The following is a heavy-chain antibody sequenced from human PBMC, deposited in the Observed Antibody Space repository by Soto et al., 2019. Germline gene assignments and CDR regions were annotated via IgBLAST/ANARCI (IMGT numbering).Heavy chain of an antibody. V-gene: IGHV3-33*01. CDR3: ARDLDTAMEGYFDY. J-gene: IGHJ4*02. CDR2: IWYDGSNK. Sequence: GGSLRLSCAASGFTFSSYGMHWVRQAPGKGLEWVAVIWYDGSNKYYADSVKGRFTISRDNSKNTRYLQMNSLRAEDTAVYYCARDLDTAMEGYFDYWGQGTVVTVSS. CDR1: GFTFSSYG. D-gene: IGHD5-18*01.